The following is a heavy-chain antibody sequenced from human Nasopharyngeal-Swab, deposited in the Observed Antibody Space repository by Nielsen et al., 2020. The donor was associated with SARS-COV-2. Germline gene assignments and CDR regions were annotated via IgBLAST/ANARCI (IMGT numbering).Heavy chain of an antibody. V-gene: IGHV4-39*01. Sequence: SETLSLTCTVSGGSIGSSSYYWGWIRQPPGKGLEWIGSIYYSGSTYYNPSLKSRVTISVDTSKNQFSLKLSSVTAADTAVYYCARQPKQWLVQNPKLYFDYWGQGTLVTVSS. J-gene: IGHJ4*02. D-gene: IGHD6-19*01. CDR1: GGSIGSSSYY. CDR3: ARQPKQWLVQNPKLYFDY. CDR2: IYYSGST.